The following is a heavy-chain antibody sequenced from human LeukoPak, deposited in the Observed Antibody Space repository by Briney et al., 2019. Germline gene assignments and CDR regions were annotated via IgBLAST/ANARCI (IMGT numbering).Heavy chain of an antibody. J-gene: IGHJ4*02. CDR1: GYTFTRFG. Sequence: ASVKVSCKASGYTFTRFGISWVRQAPGQGLEWMGIINPNDGSTNYAQRFQGRVTMTRDRSTSTVYMELSSLRSEDTAVYYYARGTQIDSSVYYAGHFDYWGQGTLVTVSS. D-gene: IGHD3-22*01. CDR3: ARGTQIDSSVYYAGHFDY. CDR2: INPNDGST. V-gene: IGHV1-46*01.